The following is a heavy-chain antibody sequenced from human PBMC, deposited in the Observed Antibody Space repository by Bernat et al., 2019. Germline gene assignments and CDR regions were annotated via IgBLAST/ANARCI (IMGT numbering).Heavy chain of an antibody. CDR3: TRQTISCHDY. CDR2: VRNNADSYAT. D-gene: IGHD2-2*01. Sequence: EVQLVESGGGLVQPGGSLKLSCAASGFTFSASHMHWVRQASGKGLEWVGHVRNNADSYATAYVASVKGRCTISRDDSRDTAYLQMNSLKTEDTAVYYCTRQTISCHDYWGPGTLVTVSS. CDR1: GFTFSASH. J-gene: IGHJ4*02. V-gene: IGHV3-73*01.